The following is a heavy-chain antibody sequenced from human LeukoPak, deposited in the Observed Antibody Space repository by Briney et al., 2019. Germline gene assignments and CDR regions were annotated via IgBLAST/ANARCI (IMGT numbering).Heavy chain of an antibody. J-gene: IGHJ3*02. CDR2: LSSGYHYI. V-gene: IGHV3-21*01. Sequence: GVSLRLWCAASGFTFSSYSMNWVRQAQGMGLEWVSFLSSGYHYIYYADPVTCRFNISRDHDKNLLYPQMTSLRAEDTAVYYCANDYDSYYYDNSAYDDAFHIWGQGTMVTVSS. D-gene: IGHD3-22*01. CDR3: ANDYDSYYYDNSAYDDAFHI. CDR1: GFTFSSYS.